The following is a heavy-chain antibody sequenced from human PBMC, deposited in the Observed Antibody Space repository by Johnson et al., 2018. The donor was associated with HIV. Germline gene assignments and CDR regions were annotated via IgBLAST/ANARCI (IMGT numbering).Heavy chain of an antibody. CDR1: GLTFSNYG. D-gene: IGHD6-13*01. CDR3: AKCIWGSSLIDAFDI. V-gene: IGHV3-33*06. Sequence: QVQLVESGGGVVQPGRSLRLSCAASGLTFSNYGMHWVRQAPGKGLEWVAGLWYDGSKNNYADSVRGRFTISRDNSKNTLHLQMNSLRVEDTAVYYCAKCIWGSSLIDAFDIWGQGTTVTVSS. J-gene: IGHJ3*02. CDR2: LWYDGSKN.